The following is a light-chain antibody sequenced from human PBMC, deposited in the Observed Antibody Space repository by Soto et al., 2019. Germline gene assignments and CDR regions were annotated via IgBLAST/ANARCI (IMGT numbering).Light chain of an antibody. CDR3: QQRFNWPLT. J-gene: IGKJ4*01. CDR2: DAS. V-gene: IGKV3-11*01. CDR1: QNVIRY. Sequence: EIVMTQSPDTLSVSPGERATLSCRASQNVIRYFAWYQQKPGQAPRLLIYDASNRATGTPARFSGSGSGTDFTLIISSLEPEDFAVYYCQQRFNWPLTFGGGTKVDI.